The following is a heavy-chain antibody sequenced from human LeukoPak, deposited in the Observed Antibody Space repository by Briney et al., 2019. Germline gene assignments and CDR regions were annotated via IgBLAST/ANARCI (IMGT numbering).Heavy chain of an antibody. CDR3: AKAGLAQYFDS. J-gene: IGHJ4*02. V-gene: IGHV3-23*01. CDR1: GFTFSNYA. CDR2: ISGGGVST. Sequence: GGSLRLPCAASGFTFSNYAMSWVRQAPGKGLEWVSAISGGGVSTYYADSVKGRFTISRDNSKNTLYLQMNSLRAEDTAVYYCAKAGLAQYFDSWGQGTLVTVSS.